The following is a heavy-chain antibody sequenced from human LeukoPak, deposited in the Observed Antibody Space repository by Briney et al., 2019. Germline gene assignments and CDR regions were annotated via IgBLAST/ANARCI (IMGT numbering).Heavy chain of an antibody. CDR3: VRDSSDAYHPD. J-gene: IGHJ4*02. V-gene: IGHV3-7*04. CDR2: IKNNGGEV. CDR1: GFTFNGFW. D-gene: IGHD3-16*01. Sequence: GGSLRLSCAASGFTFNGFWMNWVRQAPGKGLEWVANIKNNGGEVFYVDSLKGRFTISRDNAANSLYLQMNSLRVDDTAVYYCVRDSSDAYHPDWGQGTLVTVSS.